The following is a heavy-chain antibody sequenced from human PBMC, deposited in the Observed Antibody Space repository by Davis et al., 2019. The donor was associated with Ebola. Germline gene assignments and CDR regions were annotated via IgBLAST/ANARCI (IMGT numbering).Heavy chain of an antibody. CDR2: IIPIFGTA. CDR1: GGTFSSYA. CDR3: ARGEDGYNRVLDY. Sequence: SVKVSCKASGGTFSSYAISWVRQAPGQGLEWMGGIIPIFGTANYAQKFQGRVTITADESTSTAYMELSSLRSEDTAVYYCARGEDGYNRVLDYWGQGTLVTVSS. D-gene: IGHD5-24*01. J-gene: IGHJ4*02. V-gene: IGHV1-69*13.